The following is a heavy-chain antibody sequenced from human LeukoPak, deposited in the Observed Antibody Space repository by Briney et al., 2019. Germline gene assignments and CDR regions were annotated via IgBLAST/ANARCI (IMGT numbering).Heavy chain of an antibody. CDR3: ARDPYDSGI. J-gene: IGHJ4*02. D-gene: IGHD3-10*01. CDR1: GYSISTGYY. V-gene: IGHV4-38-2*02. CDR2: IYSSGRS. Sequence: SETLSLTCTVSGYSISTGYYWDWIRQPPGKGLEWIGYIYSSGRSYYNPSLQSRVTISVDTSKNEFSLKVTSVTAADTAVYYCARDPYDSGIWGQGTLVTVSS.